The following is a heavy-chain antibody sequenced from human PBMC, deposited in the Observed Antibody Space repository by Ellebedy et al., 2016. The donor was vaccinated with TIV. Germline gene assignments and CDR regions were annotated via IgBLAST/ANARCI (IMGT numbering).Heavy chain of an antibody. CDR3: ARDRRGFDY. V-gene: IGHV3-43*01. J-gene: IGHJ4*02. CDR2: ISWDGGST. Sequence: GESLKISXAASGFTFDDYTMHWVRQAPGKGLEWVSLISWDGGSTYYADSVKGRFTISRDNAKNSLYLQMNSLRDEDTAVYYCARDRRGFDYWGQGTLVTVSS. D-gene: IGHD5-24*01. CDR1: GFTFDDYT.